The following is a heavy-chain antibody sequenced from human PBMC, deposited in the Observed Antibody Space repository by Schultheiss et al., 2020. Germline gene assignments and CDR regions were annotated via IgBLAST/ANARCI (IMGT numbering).Heavy chain of an antibody. CDR2: IYYSGST. CDR1: GGSISGSSYY. D-gene: IGHD2-15*01. Sequence: SETLSLTCTVSGGSISGSSYYWGWIRQPPGKGLEWIGSIYYSGSTNYNPSLKSRVTISVDTSKNQFSLKLSSVTAADTAVYYCAREGDRYCSGGSCYGTDYWGQGTLVTVSS. CDR3: AREGDRYCSGGSCYGTDY. V-gene: IGHV4-39*07. J-gene: IGHJ4*02.